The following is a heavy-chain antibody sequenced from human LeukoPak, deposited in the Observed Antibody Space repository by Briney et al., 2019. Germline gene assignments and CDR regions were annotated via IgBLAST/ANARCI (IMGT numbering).Heavy chain of an antibody. Sequence: PSETLSLTCTVFGGSINSYSWSWIRQPPGKGLEWIGYIYYTGSTKYNPSLKSRVTISVDTSKNQFSLKLSSVTAADTAVYYCARLVATHYYFDYWGQGTLVTVSS. V-gene: IGHV4-59*01. D-gene: IGHD5-12*01. CDR2: IYYTGST. CDR3: ARLVATHYYFDY. J-gene: IGHJ4*02. CDR1: GGSINSYS.